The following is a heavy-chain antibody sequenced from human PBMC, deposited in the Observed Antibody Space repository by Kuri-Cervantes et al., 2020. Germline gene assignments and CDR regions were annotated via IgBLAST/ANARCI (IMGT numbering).Heavy chain of an antibody. CDR3: ARVGTMRSGSYYYLSPY. CDR1: GYTFTSYD. D-gene: IGHD3-10*01. CDR2: MNPNSGNT. Sequence: ASVKVSCKASGYTFTSYDINWVRQATGQGLEWMGWMNPNSGNTGYARKFQGRVTMTRNTSISTAYMELSSLRSEDTAVYYCARVGTMRSGSYYYLSPYWGQGTLVTVSS. V-gene: IGHV1-8*01. J-gene: IGHJ4*02.